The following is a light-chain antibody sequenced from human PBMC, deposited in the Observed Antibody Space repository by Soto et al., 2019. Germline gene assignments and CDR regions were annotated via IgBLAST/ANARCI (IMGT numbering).Light chain of an antibody. CDR3: HQTYSIPYT. Sequence: DIRMTQSPSSLSASVGDRVTITCRASQSIRSYLNWSQQKPGKAPQLLIYAASSLQSGVTSRFSGSGSGTDFTLTISSLQPEDFATYYCHQTYSIPYTFGQGTKLEIK. CDR2: AAS. CDR1: QSIRSY. J-gene: IGKJ2*01. V-gene: IGKV1-39*01.